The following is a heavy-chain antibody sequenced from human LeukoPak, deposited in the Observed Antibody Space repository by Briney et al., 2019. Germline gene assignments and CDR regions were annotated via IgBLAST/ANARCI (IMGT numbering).Heavy chain of an antibody. J-gene: IGHJ4*02. D-gene: IGHD1-26*01. V-gene: IGHV4-59*01. CDR3: AKGGTYGGGADY. CDR1: GASISRDY. Sequence: PSETLSLTCTVSGASISRDYWTWIRQPPGKGLEWIGYIYNGGSTTYSPSLNSRVTISLDTSNNQGSLRLSSVTAADTAVYYCAKGGTYGGGADYWGQGTLVTVSS. CDR2: IYNGGST.